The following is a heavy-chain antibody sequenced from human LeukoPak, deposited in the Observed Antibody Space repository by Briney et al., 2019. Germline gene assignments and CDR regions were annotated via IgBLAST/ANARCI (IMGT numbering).Heavy chain of an antibody. CDR3: ARSFKVDY. CDR2: INKGGSEK. CDR1: GFTFGIYR. Sequence: GGSLRLSCAASGFTFGIYRMTWVRQAPGKGLEWVATINKGGSEKYYVDSVKGRFTISRDYTRNLLFLQMNSLRVEDTAVYYCARSFKVDYWGQGTLVTVSS. J-gene: IGHJ4*02. V-gene: IGHV3-7*03.